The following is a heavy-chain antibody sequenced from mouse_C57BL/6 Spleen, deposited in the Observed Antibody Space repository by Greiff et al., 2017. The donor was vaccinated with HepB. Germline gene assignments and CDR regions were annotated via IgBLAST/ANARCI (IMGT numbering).Heavy chain of an antibody. J-gene: IGHJ2*01. CDR3: ARSYGFDY. Sequence: QVQLQQPGAELVKPGASVKLSCKASGYTFTSYWMQWVKQRPGQGLEWIGEIDPSDSYTNYNQKFKGKATLTVDTSSSTAYMQLSSLTSEDSAVYYCARSYGFDYWGQGTTLTVSS. CDR2: IDPSDSYT. CDR1: GYTFTSYW. V-gene: IGHV1-50*01. D-gene: IGHD1-1*01.